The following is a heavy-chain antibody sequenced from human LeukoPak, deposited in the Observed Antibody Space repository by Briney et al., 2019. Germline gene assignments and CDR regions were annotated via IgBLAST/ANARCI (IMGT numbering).Heavy chain of an antibody. V-gene: IGHV4-59*12. CDR3: ARVQLTTVTGYFDY. CDR2: IYYSGST. Sequence: KSSETLSLTCTVSGGSISSYYWSWIRQPPGKGLEWIGYIYYSGSTNYNPSLKSRVTISVDTSKNQFSLKLSSVTAADTAVYYCARVQLTTVTGYFDYWGQGTLVTVSS. CDR1: GGSISSYY. J-gene: IGHJ4*02. D-gene: IGHD4-17*01.